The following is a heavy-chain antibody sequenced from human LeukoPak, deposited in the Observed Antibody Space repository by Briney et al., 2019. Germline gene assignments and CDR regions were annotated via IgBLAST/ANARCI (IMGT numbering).Heavy chain of an antibody. CDR1: GVSISSGSYY. D-gene: IGHD2-2*01. CDR3: ARSIVVVPAASLGDAFDI. V-gene: IGHV4-61*02. CDR2: IYTSGST. Sequence: SETLSLTCTVSGVSISSGSYYWSWIRQPAGKGLEWIGRIYTSGSTNYNPSLKSRVTISVDTSKNQFSLKLSSVTAADTAVYYCARSIVVVPAASLGDAFDIWGQGTMVTVSS. J-gene: IGHJ3*02.